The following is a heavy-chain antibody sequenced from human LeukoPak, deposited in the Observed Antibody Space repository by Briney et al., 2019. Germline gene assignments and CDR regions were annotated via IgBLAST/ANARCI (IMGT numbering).Heavy chain of an antibody. J-gene: IGHJ4*02. V-gene: IGHV4-59*01. D-gene: IGHD6-13*01. CDR3: ARGVVAAAGRTFDF. Sequence: MPSETLSLTCTVSGDSFSYFYWSWIRQPPGKGLEWIGYIYNSGSTNYNPSLKSRVTISLDTSKNQFSLKLSSVTAADTAVYYCARGVVAAAGRTFDFWGQGTLVTVSS. CDR1: GDSFSYFY. CDR2: IYNSGST.